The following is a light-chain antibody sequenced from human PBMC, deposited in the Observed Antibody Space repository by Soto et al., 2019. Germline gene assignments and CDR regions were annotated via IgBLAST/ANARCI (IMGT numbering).Light chain of an antibody. CDR1: SSDVGTYNY. CDR3: CSYAGSPRYV. J-gene: IGLJ1*01. V-gene: IGLV2-11*01. Sequence: QSALTQPRSVSGSLGQSVTISCTGTSSDVGTYNYVSWYQQHPGKAPKVMIYDVSERPSGVPDRFSGSKSGNTASLTISGLLAEDEADYYCCSYAGSPRYVLGTGTKLTVL. CDR2: DVS.